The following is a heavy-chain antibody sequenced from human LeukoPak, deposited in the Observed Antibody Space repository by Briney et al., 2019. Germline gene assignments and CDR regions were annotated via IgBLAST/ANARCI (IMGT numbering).Heavy chain of an antibody. CDR2: IKQDGSEK. Sequence: GGSLRLSCAASGSTFSSYWMSWVRQAPGKGLEWVANIKQDGSEKYYVDSVKGRFTISRDNAKNSLYLQMNSLRAEDTAVYYCARRSSWYRNAFDIWGQGTMVTVSS. D-gene: IGHD6-13*01. V-gene: IGHV3-7*01. CDR3: ARRSSWYRNAFDI. J-gene: IGHJ3*02. CDR1: GSTFSSYW.